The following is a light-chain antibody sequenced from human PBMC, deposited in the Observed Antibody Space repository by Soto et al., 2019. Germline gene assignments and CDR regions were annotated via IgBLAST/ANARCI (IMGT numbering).Light chain of an antibody. J-gene: IGLJ3*02. CDR1: SSDVGAYDY. CDR3: SSYAGSKTL. CDR2: DVS. Sequence: QSALTQPRSVSGSPGQSVTISCTGTSSDVGAYDYVSWYQQHPGKAPKLLSYDVSKRPSGVPDRFSGSKSGNTASLTISGLQAEDEADYYCSSYAGSKTLFGGGTKVTVL. V-gene: IGLV2-11*01.